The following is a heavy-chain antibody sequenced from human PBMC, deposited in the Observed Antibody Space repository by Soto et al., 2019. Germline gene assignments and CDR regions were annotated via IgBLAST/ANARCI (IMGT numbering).Heavy chain of an antibody. V-gene: IGHV4-34*01. D-gene: IGHD3-3*01. Sequence: SETLSLTCAVYGGSFSGYYWSWIRQPPGKGLEWIGEINHSGSTNYNPSLKSRVTISVDTSKNQFSLKLSSVTAADTAVYYCARKGFRFLDYWGQGTLVTVSS. CDR1: GGSFSGYY. CDR2: INHSGST. J-gene: IGHJ4*02. CDR3: ARKGFRFLDY.